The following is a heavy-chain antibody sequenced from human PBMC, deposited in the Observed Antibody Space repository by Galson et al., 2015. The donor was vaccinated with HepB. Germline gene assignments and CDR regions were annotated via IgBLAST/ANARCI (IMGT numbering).Heavy chain of an antibody. CDR3: ARVTTYYYGSGSYGAYGMDV. CDR2: ISYDGDNK. D-gene: IGHD3-10*01. CDR1: QFTFSDYD. J-gene: IGHJ6*02. V-gene: IGHV3-30*04. Sequence: SLRLSCAASQFTFSDYDIHWVRQAPGKGLEWVAFISYDGDNKYYADSVKGRFTISRDNSKNTLYLQMNSLRTEDTAVYYCARVTTYYYGSGSYGAYGMDVWGQGTTVTVSS.